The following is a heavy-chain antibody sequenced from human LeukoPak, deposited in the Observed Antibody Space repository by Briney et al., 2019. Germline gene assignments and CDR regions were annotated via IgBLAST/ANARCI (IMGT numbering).Heavy chain of an antibody. CDR3: ARPQTTRICILTGYCNDAFDI. CDR2: IYYSGST. D-gene: IGHD3-9*01. CDR1: GGSISSSSYY. Sequence: SETLSLTCTVSGGSISSSSYYWGWIRQPPGKGLEWIGSIYYSGSTYYNSSLKSRVTISVDTSKNQFSLKLSSVTAADTAVYYCARPQTTRICILTGYCNDAFDIWGQGTMVTVSS. J-gene: IGHJ3*02. V-gene: IGHV4-39*01.